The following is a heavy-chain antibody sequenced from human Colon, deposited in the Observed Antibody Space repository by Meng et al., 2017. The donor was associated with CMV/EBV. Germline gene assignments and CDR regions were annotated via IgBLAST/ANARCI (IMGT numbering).Heavy chain of an antibody. D-gene: IGHD2/OR15-2a*01. CDR3: ARDNSLRRFDY. J-gene: IGHJ4*02. Sequence: SETLSLTCTVSGGSISSYYWSWIRQSPGTGLEWIGHIYHNGVTNYNPSLKSRVTISVDTSKNQHSLKLSSVTAVDTAVYFCARDNSLRRFDYWGQGTLVTVSS. V-gene: IGHV4-59*01. CDR2: IYHNGVT. CDR1: GGSISSYY.